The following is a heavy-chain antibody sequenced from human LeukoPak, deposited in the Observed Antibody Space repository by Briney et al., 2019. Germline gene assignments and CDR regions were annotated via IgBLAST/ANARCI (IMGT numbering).Heavy chain of an antibody. D-gene: IGHD3-3*01. Sequence: GGSLRLSCAASGFTFSSYWMSWVRQAPGKGLEWVANIKQDGSQKYYVDSVKGRFTISRDNAKNSLYLQMNSLRAEDTAVYYCARVFRPSLTVFIIRGAFDIWGQGTMVTVSS. V-gene: IGHV3-7*01. CDR3: ARVFRPSLTVFIIRGAFDI. J-gene: IGHJ3*02. CDR2: IKQDGSQK. CDR1: GFTFSSYW.